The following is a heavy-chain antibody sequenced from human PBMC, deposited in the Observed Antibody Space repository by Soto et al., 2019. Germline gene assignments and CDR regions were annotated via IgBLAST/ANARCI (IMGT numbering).Heavy chain of an antibody. Sequence: PGGSLRLSCAVSGFTLSDHYIDWVRQAPGKGLEWVGRSRDKAQGYSTAYAASVKGRFTTSRDESKKSVYLQMNSLKTEDTAVYYCVRATYFSDSSGYTRCFDSWGQGTLVTVSS. V-gene: IGHV3-72*01. CDR1: GFTLSDHY. D-gene: IGHD3-22*01. J-gene: IGHJ4*02. CDR2: SRDKAQGYST. CDR3: VRATYFSDSSGYTRCFDS.